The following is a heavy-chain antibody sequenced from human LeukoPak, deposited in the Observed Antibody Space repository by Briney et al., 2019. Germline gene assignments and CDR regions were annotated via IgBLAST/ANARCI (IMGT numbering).Heavy chain of an antibody. J-gene: IGHJ4*02. Sequence: SETLSLTCTVSGGSISSSYRSWIRQPAGKGLERIGRIYTSGSTNYNPSLKSRVIISVDTSKNQFSLELSSVTAADTAVYYCAREDRYCSGGSCYSWGQGTLVTVSS. CDR3: AREDRYCSGGSCYS. CDR1: GGSISSSY. D-gene: IGHD2-15*01. V-gene: IGHV4-4*07. CDR2: IYTSGST.